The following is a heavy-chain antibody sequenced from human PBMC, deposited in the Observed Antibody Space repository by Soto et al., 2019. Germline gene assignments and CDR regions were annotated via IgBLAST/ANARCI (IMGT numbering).Heavy chain of an antibody. V-gene: IGHV4-31*03. D-gene: IGHD6-19*01. CDR2: IYYSGST. Sequence: PSETMSLTCTVSGGYISSGCYYWSWIRQHPGKGLEWIGYIYYSGSTYYNPSLKSRVTISVDTSKNQFSLKLSSVTAADTAVYYCARDRVAVAGHNFDYWGQGTLVTVSS. J-gene: IGHJ4*02. CDR3: ARDRVAVAGHNFDY. CDR1: GGYISSGCYY.